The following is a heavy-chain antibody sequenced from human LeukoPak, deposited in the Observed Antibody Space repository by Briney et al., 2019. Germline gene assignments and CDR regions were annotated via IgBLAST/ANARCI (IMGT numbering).Heavy chain of an antibody. CDR2: INPSGGST. V-gene: IGHV1-46*01. CDR1: GYTVTSYY. CDR3: AITTAGFPYNWFDP. J-gene: IGHJ5*02. D-gene: IGHD4-11*01. Sequence: GASVKVSCKASGYTVTSYYMHWGRQAPGQGLGWMGIINPSGGSTSYAQKFQGRATMTRDTSTSTVYMELSSLRSEDTAVYYCAITTAGFPYNWFDPWGQGTLVTVSS.